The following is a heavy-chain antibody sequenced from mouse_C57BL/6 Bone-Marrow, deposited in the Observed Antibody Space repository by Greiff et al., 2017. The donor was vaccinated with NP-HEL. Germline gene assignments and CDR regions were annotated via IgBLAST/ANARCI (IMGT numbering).Heavy chain of an antibody. CDR1: GFNIKDYY. D-gene: IGHD2-1*01. CDR3: ARGQYGNYHYYYAMDY. V-gene: IGHV14-2*01. CDR2: IDPEDGET. Sequence: VQLKESGAELVKPGASVKLSCTASGFNIKDYYMHWVKQRTEQGLEWIGRIDPEDGETKYAPKFQGKATITADTSSNTAYLQLSSLTSEDTAVYYCARGQYGNYHYYYAMDYWGQGTSVTVSS. J-gene: IGHJ4*01.